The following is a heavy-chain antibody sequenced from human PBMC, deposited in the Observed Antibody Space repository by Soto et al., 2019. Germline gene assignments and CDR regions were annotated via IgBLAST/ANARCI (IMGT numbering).Heavy chain of an antibody. J-gene: IGHJ4*02. CDR1: GFTFSTYA. CDR2: ISDSGGST. D-gene: IGHD3-16*01. Sequence: EVQLLESGGGLVQPGGSLRLSCAASGFTFSTYAMSWVRQAPGEGLQWVSGISDSGGSTYYADSAKGRITISRDNSKNTLYLQMNSLRAQDTAVYYCAKDHLGITSPALDSLGQGILVTVSS. V-gene: IGHV3-23*01. CDR3: AKDHLGITSPALDS.